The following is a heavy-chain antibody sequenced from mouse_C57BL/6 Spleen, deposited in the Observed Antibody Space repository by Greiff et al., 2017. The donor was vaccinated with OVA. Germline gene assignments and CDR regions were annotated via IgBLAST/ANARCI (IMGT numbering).Heavy chain of an antibody. CDR3: ARALYGNYPAWFAY. CDR1: GYSFTDYN. D-gene: IGHD2-1*01. Sequence: EVQLQQSGPELVKPGASVTISCKASGYSFTDYNMNWVKQSNGKSLEWIGVINPNYGTTSYNQKFKGKATLTVDQSSSTAYMQLNSLTSEDSAVYYCARALYGNYPAWFAYWGQGTLVTVSA. V-gene: IGHV1-39*01. J-gene: IGHJ3*01. CDR2: INPNYGTT.